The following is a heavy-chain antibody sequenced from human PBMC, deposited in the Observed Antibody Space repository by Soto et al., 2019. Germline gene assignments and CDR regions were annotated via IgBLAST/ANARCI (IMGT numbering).Heavy chain of an antibody. Sequence: PSETLSLTCTVSGVSISSSSYYWGWIRQPPGKGLEWIGSIYYSGSTYYNPSLKSRVTISVDTSKNQFSLKLSSVTAADTAVYYCARLGLYYDFWSGSDQLDYWGQGTLVTVSS. CDR1: GVSISSSSYY. J-gene: IGHJ4*02. D-gene: IGHD3-3*01. CDR3: ARLGLYYDFWSGSDQLDY. V-gene: IGHV4-39*01. CDR2: IYYSGST.